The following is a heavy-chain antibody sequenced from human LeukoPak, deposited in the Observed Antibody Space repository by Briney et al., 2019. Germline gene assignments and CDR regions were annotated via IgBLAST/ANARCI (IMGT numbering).Heavy chain of an antibody. Sequence: PSGTLSLTCAVSGASISSSSWWKWVPRPPAKGLEWIWAIYHLGSTNHNPSLKSRVTMSIDKSKNQFSLKLRSVTAPATAVFYCARESQPIPTIAGGLLDYWGQGALVTVSS. J-gene: IGHJ4*02. D-gene: IGHD3-22*01. CDR3: ARESQPIPTIAGGLLDY. CDR2: IYHLGST. CDR1: GASISSSSW. V-gene: IGHV4-4*02.